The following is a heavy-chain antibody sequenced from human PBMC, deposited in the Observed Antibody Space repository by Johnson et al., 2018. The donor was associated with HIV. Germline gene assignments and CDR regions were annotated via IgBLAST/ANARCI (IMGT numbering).Heavy chain of an antibody. V-gene: IGHV3-30*04. J-gene: IGHJ3*02. Sequence: QVQLVESGGGVVQPGRSLRLSCAASGFRFSTYALHWVRQTPGKGLEWVALISDDGSKIYHADSVKGRFTISRDNSKNTLYLQMNSLRVEDTAMYYCAKDASTLGGDAFDIWGQGTMVTVSS. D-gene: IGHD3-16*01. CDR1: GFRFSTYA. CDR2: ISDDGSKI. CDR3: AKDASTLGGDAFDI.